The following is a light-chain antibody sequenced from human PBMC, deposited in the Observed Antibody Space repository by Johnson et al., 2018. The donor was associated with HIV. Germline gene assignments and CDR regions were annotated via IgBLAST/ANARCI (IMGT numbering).Light chain of an antibody. V-gene: IGLV1-51*02. Sequence: QSVLTQPPSVSAAPGQKVTISCSGSSSNIGNNYVSWYQQLPGTAPKLLIHENNKRPSGIPDRFSGSKSGTSATLGITGLQTGDEADYYCGTWDSSLNAYVFGTGTKVTVL. CDR1: SSNIGNNY. CDR3: GTWDSSLNAYV. CDR2: ENN. J-gene: IGLJ1*01.